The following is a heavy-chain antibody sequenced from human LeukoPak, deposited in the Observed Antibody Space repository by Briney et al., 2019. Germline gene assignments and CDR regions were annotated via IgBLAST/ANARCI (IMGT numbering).Heavy chain of an antibody. CDR3: ARALAKQWLVLSAFDI. D-gene: IGHD6-19*01. V-gene: IGHV3-21*01. Sequence: GGSLRLSCAASGLTFSSYSMNWVRQAPGKGLEWVSSISSSTSYIYYADSVKGRFTISGDNAKTSLYLQMNSLRAEDTAVYYCARALAKQWLVLSAFDIWGQGTMVTVSS. CDR1: GLTFSSYS. J-gene: IGHJ3*02. CDR2: ISSSTSYI.